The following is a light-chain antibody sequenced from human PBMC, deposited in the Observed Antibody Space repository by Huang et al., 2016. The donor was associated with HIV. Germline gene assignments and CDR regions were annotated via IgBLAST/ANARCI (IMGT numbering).Light chain of an antibody. J-gene: IGKJ4*01. CDR1: QSVCHD. V-gene: IGKV3-11*01. CDR3: QQRSAWPLT. Sequence: EIVLTQSPATLSLSPGERATLSCRASQSVCHDLAWYQQKPGHAPKRLIYDASNRATGIPARFSGSGSGTDFTLTISNLQSEDCAVYYCQQRSAWPLTFGGGTKVEI. CDR2: DAS.